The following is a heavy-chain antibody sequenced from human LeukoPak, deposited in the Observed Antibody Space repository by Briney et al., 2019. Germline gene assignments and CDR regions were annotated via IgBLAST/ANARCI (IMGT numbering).Heavy chain of an antibody. V-gene: IGHV3-23*01. J-gene: IGHJ4*02. CDR3: ARLGSSGQSDY. D-gene: IGHD6-19*01. CDR1: GFTFSTYA. CDR2: ISGSGGTT. Sequence: GGSLRLSCAASGFTFSTYAMTGVPQAPGKRLDWVSSISGSGGTTFYADSVKGRFIISRDSSKNTLYLQMNSLRVEDTAVYYCARLGSSGQSDYWGQGTLVTVSS.